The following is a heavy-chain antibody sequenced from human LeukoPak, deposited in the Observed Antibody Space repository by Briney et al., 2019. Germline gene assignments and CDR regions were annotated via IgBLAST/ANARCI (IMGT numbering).Heavy chain of an antibody. CDR1: GFPFGDYS. CDR2: IRSKAYDGPP. V-gene: IGHV3-49*03. Sequence: GGSLTLSYTASGFPFGDYSMNCLRPAPGKGLEWVGFIRSKAYDGPPEYAASVNGRCTILRDDSKSIAELQMHRVKTEDTAVYYCTSQQQLLTYFDYWGQGTLVTVSS. D-gene: IGHD6-13*01. CDR3: TSQQQLLTYFDY. J-gene: IGHJ4*02.